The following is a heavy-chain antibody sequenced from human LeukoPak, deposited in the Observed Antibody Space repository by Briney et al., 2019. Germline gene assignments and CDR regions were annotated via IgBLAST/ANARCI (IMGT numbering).Heavy chain of an antibody. Sequence: GGSLRLSCAASGFTFSSYSMNWVRQAPGKGLEWVSYISSSSTIYYADSVKGRFTISRDNAKNSLYLQMNSLRAEDKAVYYCVRDGRDGYQLGDYWGQGTLVTVTS. CDR3: VRDGRDGYQLGDY. J-gene: IGHJ4*02. CDR2: ISSSSTI. V-gene: IGHV3-48*01. D-gene: IGHD5-24*01. CDR1: GFTFSSYS.